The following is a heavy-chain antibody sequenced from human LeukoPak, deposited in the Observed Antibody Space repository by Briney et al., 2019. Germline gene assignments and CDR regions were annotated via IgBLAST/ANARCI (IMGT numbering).Heavy chain of an antibody. CDR2: INPNSGGT. Sequence: ASVKVSCKASGYTFTNYYMHWVRQAPGQGLEWMGWINPNSGGTNYAQKFQGRVTMTRDTSISTAYMELSRLRSDDTAVYYCARDIQGGDYPNWFDPWGQGTLVTVSS. V-gene: IGHV1-2*02. D-gene: IGHD4-17*01. CDR1: GYTFTNYY. CDR3: ARDIQGGDYPNWFDP. J-gene: IGHJ5*02.